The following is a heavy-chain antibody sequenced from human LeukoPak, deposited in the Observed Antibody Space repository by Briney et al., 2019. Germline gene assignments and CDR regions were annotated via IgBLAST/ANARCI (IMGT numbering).Heavy chain of an antibody. V-gene: IGHV4-39*07. CDR2: IYYSGST. CDR3: ATKAREAPE. D-gene: IGHD1/OR15-1a*01. J-gene: IGHJ4*01. Sequence: SETLSLNCTVSGGSISSSSYYWGWIRQPPGKGLEWIGSIYYSGSTYYNPSLKSRVTISVDTSKNQFSLKLSSVTAADTAIHYCATKAREAPEWGQGTLVTVSS. CDR1: GGSISSSSYY.